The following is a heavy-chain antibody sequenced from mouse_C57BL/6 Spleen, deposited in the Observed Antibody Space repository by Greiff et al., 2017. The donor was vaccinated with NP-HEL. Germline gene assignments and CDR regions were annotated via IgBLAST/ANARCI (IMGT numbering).Heavy chain of an antibody. Sequence: QVQLQQSGAELVKPGASVKISCKASGYAFSSYWMNWVKQRPGKGLEWIGQIYPGDGDTNYNGKFKGKATLTADKSSSTAYMQLSSLTSEDSAVYFCARLDTTGVAGFAYWGQGTLVTVAA. V-gene: IGHV1-80*01. CDR1: GYAFSSYW. CDR2: IYPGDGDT. D-gene: IGHD1-1*01. CDR3: ARLDTTGVAGFAY. J-gene: IGHJ3*01.